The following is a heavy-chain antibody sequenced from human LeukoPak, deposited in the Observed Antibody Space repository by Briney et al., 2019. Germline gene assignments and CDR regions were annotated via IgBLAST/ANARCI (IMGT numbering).Heavy chain of an antibody. D-gene: IGHD2-2*01. J-gene: IGHJ4*02. CDR2: ISSSSSYI. Sequence: GGSLRLSCAASGFTFSSYSMNWVRQAPGKGLEWVSSISSSSSYIYYADSVKGRFTISRDNAKNSLHLQMNSLRAEDTAVYYCARVVPAARGFDYWGQGTLVTVSS. CDR3: ARVVPAARGFDY. CDR1: GFTFSSYS. V-gene: IGHV3-21*01.